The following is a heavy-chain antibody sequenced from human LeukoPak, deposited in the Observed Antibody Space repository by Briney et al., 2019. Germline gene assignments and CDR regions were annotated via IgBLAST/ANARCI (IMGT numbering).Heavy chain of an antibody. V-gene: IGHV4-39*07. CDR2: IYYSGST. CDR1: GGSISSSDYY. D-gene: IGHD2-15*01. CDR3: ARVPPYCSGGSCLDY. Sequence: SETLSLTCTVSGGSISSSDYYWGWIRQPPGKGLEWIGSIYYSGSTYYNPSLKSRVTISVDTSKNQFSLKLSSVTAADTAVYYCARVPPYCSGGSCLDYWGQGTLVTVSS. J-gene: IGHJ4*02.